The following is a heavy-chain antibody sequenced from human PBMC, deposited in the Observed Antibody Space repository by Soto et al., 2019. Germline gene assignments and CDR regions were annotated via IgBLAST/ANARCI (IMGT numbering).Heavy chain of an antibody. Sequence: EVQLLESGGGLVQPGGSLRLSCAASGFTFSSYAMSWVCQAPGKGLEWVSAISGSGISTYYADSVKGRFTISRDNSKKTLYLQMNSLRAEDTAVYYCAKDLGYSYGYGPVDYWGQGTLVTVSS. CDR2: ISGSGIST. D-gene: IGHD5-18*01. V-gene: IGHV3-23*01. J-gene: IGHJ4*02. CDR3: AKDLGYSYGYGPVDY. CDR1: GFTFSSYA.